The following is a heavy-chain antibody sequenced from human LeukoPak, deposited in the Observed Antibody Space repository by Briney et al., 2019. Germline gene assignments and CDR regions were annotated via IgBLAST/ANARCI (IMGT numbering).Heavy chain of an antibody. D-gene: IGHD3-22*01. CDR1: GFIFGDSA. CDR3: SSNTGYYYHPDY. J-gene: IGHJ4*02. CDR2: IGTKLYGETT. V-gene: IGHV3-49*03. Sequence: GRSLRLSCTTSGFIFGDSAMAWFRQAPGKGLEWVAFIGTKLYGETTQYAASVKGRFSIPRDDSKNIAYLQMNGLETEDTAVYYCSSNTGYYYHPDYWGQGTLVTVSS.